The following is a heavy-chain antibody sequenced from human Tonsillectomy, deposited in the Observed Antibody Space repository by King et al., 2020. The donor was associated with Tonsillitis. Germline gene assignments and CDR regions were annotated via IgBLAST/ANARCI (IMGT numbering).Heavy chain of an antibody. CDR3: ARYVSGSFDY. Sequence: QLQESGPGVVKPSETLSLTCTVSVGSISSSDPYWAWIRQPPGKGLEWIGYMYYSGTSFYNPSLKSRITISGGTSGNRFSLRLSSVTAADTAVYFCARYVSGSFDYWGQGALVTVSS. V-gene: IGHV4-39*01. CDR1: VGSISSSDPY. D-gene: IGHD1-26*01. CDR2: MYYSGTS. J-gene: IGHJ4*02.